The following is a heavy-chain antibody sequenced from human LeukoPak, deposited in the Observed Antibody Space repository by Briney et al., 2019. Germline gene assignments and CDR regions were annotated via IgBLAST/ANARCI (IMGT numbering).Heavy chain of an antibody. CDR1: GYTFTGYY. Sequence: ASVKVSCKASGYTFTGYYMHWVRQAPGQGLEWMGWINPNSGGTNYAQKFQGRVTMTRDTSISTAYMELSRLRSDDTAVYYCARDPYIGGWTDYYYYGMDVWGQGTTVTASS. V-gene: IGHV1-2*02. D-gene: IGHD6-19*01. CDR3: ARDPYIGGWTDYYYYGMDV. CDR2: INPNSGGT. J-gene: IGHJ6*02.